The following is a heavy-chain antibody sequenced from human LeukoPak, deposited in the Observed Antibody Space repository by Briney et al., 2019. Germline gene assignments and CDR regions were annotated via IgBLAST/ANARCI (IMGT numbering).Heavy chain of an antibody. D-gene: IGHD4-17*01. CDR1: GFTFSSYA. J-gene: IGHJ4*02. Sequence: GGSLRLSCAASGFTFSSYAMTWVRQAPGKGLEWVSAISGSGGSTYYADSVKGRSTISRDNSKNTLYLQMNSLRAEDTAVYYCAKGNDYGDYVPFDYWGQGTLVTVSS. CDR3: AKGNDYGDYVPFDY. CDR2: ISGSGGST. V-gene: IGHV3-23*01.